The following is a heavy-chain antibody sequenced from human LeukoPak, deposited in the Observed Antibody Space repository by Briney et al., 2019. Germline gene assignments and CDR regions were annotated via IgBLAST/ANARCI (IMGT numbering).Heavy chain of an antibody. V-gene: IGHV4-59*01. CDR1: GGSISSYY. J-gene: IGHJ4*02. CDR2: IYYSGST. CDR3: ARVTGYMIEDYFDY. Sequence: LETLSLTCAVSGGSISSYYWSWIRQPPGQGLEWSGYIYYSGSTNYNPSLKSRVTISVDTSKNQFSLKLRSVTAADTAVYYCARVTGYMIEDYFDYWGQGILVTVSS. D-gene: IGHD3-9*01.